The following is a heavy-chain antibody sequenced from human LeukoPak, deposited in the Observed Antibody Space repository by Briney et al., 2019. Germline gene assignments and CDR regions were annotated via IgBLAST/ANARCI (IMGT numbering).Heavy chain of an antibody. J-gene: IGHJ4*02. V-gene: IGHV4-59*01. CDR3: ARNGDYYYFDY. CDR1: GGSISSYY. CDR2: IYYSGNT. Sequence: SETLSLTCTVSGGSISSYYWSWIRQPPGKRLEWIGYIYYSGNTNYNPSLRSRVTISVDTSKSQFSLKLSSVTAADTAVYYCARNGDYYYFDYWGQGTLVTVSS. D-gene: IGHD4-17*01.